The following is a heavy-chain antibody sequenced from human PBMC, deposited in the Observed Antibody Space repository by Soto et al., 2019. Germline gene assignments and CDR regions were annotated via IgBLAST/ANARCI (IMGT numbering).Heavy chain of an antibody. V-gene: IGHV3-48*02. CDR1: GFTFSTHN. CDR3: VRDLDWGFDY. Sequence: GGSLRLSWAASGFTFSTHNLSWVRQAPGKGLEWISHISTTGALFYADSVKGRFIISRDNAKNSLYLQMSSLREEDTALYYCVRDLDWGFDYWGRGTLVTVSS. J-gene: IGHJ4*02. CDR2: ISTTGAL. D-gene: IGHD7-27*01.